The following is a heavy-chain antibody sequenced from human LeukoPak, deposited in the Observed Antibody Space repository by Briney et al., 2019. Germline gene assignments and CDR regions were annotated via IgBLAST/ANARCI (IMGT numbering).Heavy chain of an antibody. J-gene: IGHJ3*02. CDR3: AKEGYSGYYAFDI. Sequence: PGGSLRLSCAVSGFIFSDHYMSWIRQAPGKGLEWVSYISTSGSYTNYADSVKGRFTISRDNAKNSLYLQMNSLRADDTAMYYCAKEGYSGYYAFDIWGQGTMVTVSS. D-gene: IGHD5-12*01. CDR2: ISTSGSYT. V-gene: IGHV3-11*05. CDR1: GFIFSDHY.